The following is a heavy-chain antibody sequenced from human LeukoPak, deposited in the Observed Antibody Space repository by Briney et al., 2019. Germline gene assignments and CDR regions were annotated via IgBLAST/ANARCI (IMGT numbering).Heavy chain of an antibody. CDR1: GDSASSNSVT. D-gene: IGHD2-2*01. CDR3: ARRLTQYDCFDP. CDR2: TYYRSTWYN. Sequence: SQTLSLTCAISGDSASSNSVTWNRIRQSPSRGLEWLGRTYYRSTWYNDYAVSVRGRITVNPDTSKNQFSLHLNSVTPEDTAVYYCARRLTQYDCFDPWGQGILVTVSS. J-gene: IGHJ5*02. V-gene: IGHV6-1*01.